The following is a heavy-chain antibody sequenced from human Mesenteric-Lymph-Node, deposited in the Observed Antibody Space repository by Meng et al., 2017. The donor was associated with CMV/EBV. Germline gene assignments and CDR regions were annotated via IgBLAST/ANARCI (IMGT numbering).Heavy chain of an antibody. J-gene: IGHJ2*01. Sequence: CNVSGASISSGGYYWSWIRQHPGEGLEWIGYIYYRGTTYYNPSLKGRVTISVDTSKTHFSLKLSSVTAADTAVYYCARAYTSWYFDLWGRGTLVTVSS. V-gene: IGHV4-31*03. CDR1: GASISSGGYY. D-gene: IGHD2-2*02. CDR3: ARAYTSWYFDL. CDR2: IYYRGTT.